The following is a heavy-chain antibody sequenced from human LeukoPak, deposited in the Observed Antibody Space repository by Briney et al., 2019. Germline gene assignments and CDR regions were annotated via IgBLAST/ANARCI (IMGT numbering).Heavy chain of an antibody. CDR2: INYSGST. D-gene: IGHD2-15*01. V-gene: IGHV4-39*07. CDR3: ARGYCSGGSCVDY. CDR1: GGSISSSSYY. J-gene: IGHJ4*02. Sequence: SETLSLTCTVSGGSISSSSYYWGWIRQPPGKELEWIGSINYSGSTYYNPSLKSRVTISVDTSKNQFSLQLSSVTAADTAVYYCARGYCSGGSCVDYWGQGTLVTVSS.